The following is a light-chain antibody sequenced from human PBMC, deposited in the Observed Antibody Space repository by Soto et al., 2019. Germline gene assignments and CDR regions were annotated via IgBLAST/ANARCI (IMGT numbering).Light chain of an antibody. CDR2: GAS. J-gene: IGKJ1*01. Sequence: EIVMTQSPATLSVSPGERATLSCRASQSVTFNLAWYQQKPGQAPRLLIYGASTRATGIPARFSGSGSGTEFTLTISSLQSEDFAVYYCQHYNNWPPWTFGQGTKVEIK. CDR3: QHYNNWPPWT. V-gene: IGKV3-15*01. CDR1: QSVTFN.